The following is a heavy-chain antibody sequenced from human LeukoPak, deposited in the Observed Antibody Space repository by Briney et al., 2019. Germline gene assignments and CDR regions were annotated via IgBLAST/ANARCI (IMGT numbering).Heavy chain of an antibody. CDR1: GYTFTGYY. CDR2: IIPILGIA. Sequence: SVKVSCKASGYTFTGYYMHWVRQAPGQGLEWMGRIIPILGIANYAQKFQGRVTITADKSTSTAYMELSSLRSEDTAVYYCARPDASPYGSGSNYYYGMDVWGQGTTVTVSS. V-gene: IGHV1-69*02. D-gene: IGHD3-10*01. CDR3: ARPDASPYGSGSNYYYGMDV. J-gene: IGHJ6*02.